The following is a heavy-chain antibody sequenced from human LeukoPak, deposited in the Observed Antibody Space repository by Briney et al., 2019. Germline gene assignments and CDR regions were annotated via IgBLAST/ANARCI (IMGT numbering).Heavy chain of an antibody. J-gene: IGHJ4*02. CDR1: VGTFISYA. Sequence: SVKVSCKASVGTFISYAISWVRQAPGQGLEWMGGIIPIFGTANYAQKFQGRVTITTDESTRTAYMELSSLRSEDTAVYYCASIIGYCSGGSCRTDYWGQGTLVTVSS. D-gene: IGHD2-15*01. V-gene: IGHV1-69*05. CDR3: ASIIGYCSGGSCRTDY. CDR2: IIPIFGTA.